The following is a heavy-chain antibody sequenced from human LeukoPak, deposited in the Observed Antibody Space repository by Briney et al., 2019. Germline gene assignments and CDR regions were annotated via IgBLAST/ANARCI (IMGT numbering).Heavy chain of an antibody. J-gene: IGHJ4*02. D-gene: IGHD3-10*01. V-gene: IGHV1-8*01. CDR1: GYTFTSYD. Sequence: GASVKVSCKASGYTFTSYDINWVRQATGQGLEWMGWMNPNSGNTGYAQKFQGRVTMTRNTSISTAYMELSSLRSEDTAVYYCARGPIYYYGSGSYSHDYWGQGTLVTVSS. CDR2: MNPNSGNT. CDR3: ARGPIYYYGSGSYSHDY.